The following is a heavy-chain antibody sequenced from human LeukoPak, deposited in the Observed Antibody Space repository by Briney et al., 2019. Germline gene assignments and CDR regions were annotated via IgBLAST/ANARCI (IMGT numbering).Heavy chain of an antibody. J-gene: IGHJ4*02. D-gene: IGHD6-19*01. CDR1: GFTFSRYA. CDR2: ILFDGNNK. V-gene: IGHV3-33*08. Sequence: QPGGSLRLSCAASGFTFSRYAMHWVRQAPGKGLEWVAVILFDGNNKYYADSVKGRFTISRDNSKNTLHLQMNSLRAEDTAVYYCARDHEGSSGWYSDYWGQGALVTVSS. CDR3: ARDHEGSSGWYSDY.